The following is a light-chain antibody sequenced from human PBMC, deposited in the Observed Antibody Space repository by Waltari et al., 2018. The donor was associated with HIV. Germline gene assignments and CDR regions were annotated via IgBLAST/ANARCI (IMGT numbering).Light chain of an antibody. Sequence: DIVMTQSPASMAVSLGERVTINCRSSQSRFHTSTYKDFLAWYQQKPGPPPKLLIRRASARASGLPDRFTGSWSGTDFTLTISRLPAEDVAIYYCHQYYNTVAFGRGTQVEIK. V-gene: IGKV4-1*01. CDR2: RAS. J-gene: IGKJ4*01. CDR3: HQYYNTVA. CDR1: QSRFHTSTYKDF.